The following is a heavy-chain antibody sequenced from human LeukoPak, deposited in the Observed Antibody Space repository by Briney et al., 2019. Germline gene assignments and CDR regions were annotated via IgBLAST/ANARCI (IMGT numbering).Heavy chain of an antibody. V-gene: IGHV1-2*02. CDR1: GYTFTGYY. CDR2: INPNSGGT. D-gene: IGHD3-22*01. CDR3: ARDLDSGFYAFDI. Sequence: GASVKVSCKASGYTFTGYYMHWVRQAPGQGREWMGWINPNSGGTNYAQKFQGRVTMTRDASISTAYMELSRLRSDDTAVYYCARDLDSGFYAFDIWGQGTMVTVSS. J-gene: IGHJ3*02.